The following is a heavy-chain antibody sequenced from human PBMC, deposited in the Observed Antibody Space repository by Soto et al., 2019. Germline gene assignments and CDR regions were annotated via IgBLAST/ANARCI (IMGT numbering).Heavy chain of an antibody. V-gene: IGHV3-11*06. Sequence: GSLRLSCAASGFTFSDYYMSWIRQAPGKGLEWVSYISSSSSYTNYADSVKGRFTISRDNAKNSLYLQMNSLRAEDTAVYYCASSFRDSSGYLYYWGQGTLVIVSA. CDR2: ISSSSSYT. D-gene: IGHD3-22*01. CDR3: ASSFRDSSGYLYY. CDR1: GFTFSDYY. J-gene: IGHJ4*02.